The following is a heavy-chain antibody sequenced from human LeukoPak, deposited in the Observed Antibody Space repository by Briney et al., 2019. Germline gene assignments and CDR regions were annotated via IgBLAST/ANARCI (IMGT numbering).Heavy chain of an antibody. CDR2: IYTSGST. D-gene: IGHD3-22*01. V-gene: IGHV4-61*02. J-gene: IGHJ3*02. Sequence: PSQTLSLTCTVSGGSISSGTYYWNWIRQPAGKGLEWIGRIYTSGSTNYNPSLKSRVTISVDTSKNQFSLKLTSVTAADTAMYYCARDPYDTSSNAALDIWGQGTMVSVSS. CDR3: ARDPYDTSSNAALDI. CDR1: GGSISSGTYY.